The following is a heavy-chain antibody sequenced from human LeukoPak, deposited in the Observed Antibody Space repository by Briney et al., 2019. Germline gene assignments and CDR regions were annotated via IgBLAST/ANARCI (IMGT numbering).Heavy chain of an antibody. D-gene: IGHD2-2*01. CDR2: INHSGST. V-gene: IGHV4-34*01. Sequence: SETLSLTCSLDGGSFSGYYWSWLRQPPGKGLEWIGEINHSGSTNYNPSLKSRVTMSVDTSKNQFSLKLSSVTAADTAVYYCASAAHYYYMDVWGKGTTVTVSS. J-gene: IGHJ6*03. CDR1: GGSFSGYY. CDR3: ASAAHYYYMDV.